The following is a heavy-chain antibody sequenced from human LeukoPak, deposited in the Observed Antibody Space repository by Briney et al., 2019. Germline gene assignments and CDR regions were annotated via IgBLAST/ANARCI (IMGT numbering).Heavy chain of an antibody. CDR3: AKDFRIGYSAHFDY. J-gene: IGHJ4*02. Sequence: GGSLRLSCVGSGFTSRSHAMSWVRQATEKGLEFVSGIYENGGTTYYADSVKGRFSISRDNSKNTLYLQMDSLRGEDTAVYYCAKDFRIGYSAHFDYWGQGALVTVSS. CDR2: IYENGGTT. V-gene: IGHV3-23*01. D-gene: IGHD2-21*01. CDR1: GFTSRSHA.